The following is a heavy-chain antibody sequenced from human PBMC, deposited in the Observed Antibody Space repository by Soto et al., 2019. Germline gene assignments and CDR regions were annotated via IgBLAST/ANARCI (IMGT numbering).Heavy chain of an antibody. Sequence: ASVKVSCKASGYTFTSYAMHWVRQAPGQRLEWMGWINAGNGNTKYSQKFQGRVTITRDTSASTAYMELSSLRSEDTAVYYCARDFSYYYGSGSAFDIWGQGTMVTVSS. J-gene: IGHJ3*02. CDR1: GYTFTSYA. D-gene: IGHD3-10*01. V-gene: IGHV1-3*01. CDR3: ARDFSYYYGSGSAFDI. CDR2: INAGNGNT.